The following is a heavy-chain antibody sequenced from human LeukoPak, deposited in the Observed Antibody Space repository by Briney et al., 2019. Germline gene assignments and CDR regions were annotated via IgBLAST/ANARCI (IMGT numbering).Heavy chain of an antibody. J-gene: IGHJ4*02. V-gene: IGHV3-7*01. CDR3: ARDYTLWFGESFFDY. CDR1: GFRFSSYW. D-gene: IGHD3-10*01. CDR2: INQDGSEK. Sequence: GGSLRLSCVVSGFRFSSYWMSWVRRAPGRGLEWVANINQDGSEKYYVDSVKGRFTISRDNAKNSVYLEMNSLRAEDTAVYYCARDYTLWFGESFFDYWGQGTLVTVSS.